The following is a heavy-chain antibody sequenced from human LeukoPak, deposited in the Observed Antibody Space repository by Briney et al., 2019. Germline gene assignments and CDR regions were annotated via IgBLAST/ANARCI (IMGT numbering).Heavy chain of an antibody. Sequence: PSETLSLTCAVYGGSFSGYYWGWIRQPPGKGLEWIGEINHSGSTNYNPSLKSRVTISVDTSKNQFSLKLSSVTAADTAVYYCARGYGSGSYYNVRPFDYWGQGTLVTVSS. J-gene: IGHJ4*02. CDR1: GGSFSGYY. D-gene: IGHD3-10*01. V-gene: IGHV4-34*01. CDR3: ARGYGSGSYYNVRPFDY. CDR2: INHSGST.